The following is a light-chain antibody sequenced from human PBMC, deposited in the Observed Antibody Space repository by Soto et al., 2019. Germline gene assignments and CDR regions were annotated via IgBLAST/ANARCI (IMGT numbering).Light chain of an antibody. CDR2: GAS. Sequence: EIVLTQSPGTLSLSPGDRATLSCRASQSVSSRFLAWYQQKHGQPPSLLIYGASSRATGIPDRFSGSGSGTAFTLTISRLEPEDFAVYYCQQYGSSPPSWTFGQGTKVEIK. CDR3: QQYGSSPPSWT. J-gene: IGKJ1*01. CDR1: QSVSSRF. V-gene: IGKV3-20*01.